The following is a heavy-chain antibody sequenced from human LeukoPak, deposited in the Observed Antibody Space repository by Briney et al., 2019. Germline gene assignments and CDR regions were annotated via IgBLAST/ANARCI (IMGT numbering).Heavy chain of an antibody. CDR1: GFIFKNYV. V-gene: IGHV3-23*01. D-gene: IGHD5-24*01. CDR3: ARDTGYNTFDY. CDR2: LSATGDIT. Sequence: GGSRRPSCAGSGFIFKNYVMTWVRQAPGKGLDWVSSLSATGDITYYADSVKGRFTISRDNAKNSQYLQMNSLRAEDTAVYYCARDTGYNTFDYWGQGTLVTVSS. J-gene: IGHJ4*02.